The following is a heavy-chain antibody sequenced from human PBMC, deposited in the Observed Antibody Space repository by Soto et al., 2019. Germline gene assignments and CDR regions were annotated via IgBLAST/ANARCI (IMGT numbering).Heavy chain of an antibody. CDR1: GFTFSSYA. CDR3: AKQVVVAAKLSNYYGMDV. J-gene: IGHJ6*02. Sequence: PGGSLRLSCAASGFTFSSYAMSWGRPAPGEGVEWVSAISGSGGSTYYADSVKGRFTISRDNSKNTLYLQMNSLRAEDTAVYYCAKQVVVAAKLSNYYGMDVWGQGTTVTVSS. D-gene: IGHD2-15*01. V-gene: IGHV3-23*01. CDR2: ISGSGGST.